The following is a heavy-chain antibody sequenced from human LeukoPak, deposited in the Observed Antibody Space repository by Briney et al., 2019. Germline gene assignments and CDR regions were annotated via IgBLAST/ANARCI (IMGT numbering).Heavy chain of an antibody. V-gene: IGHV3-48*03. D-gene: IGHD4-11*01. CDR2: ISSSGSTI. CDR3: VRDVMTTVTTVWIYYYYYMDV. J-gene: IGHJ6*03. Sequence: GGSLRLSCAASGFTFSSYEMNWVRQAPGKGLEWVSYISSSGSTIYYADSVKGRFTISRDNAKNSLYLQMNSLRAEDTAVYYCVRDVMTTVTTVWIYYYYYMDVWGKGTTVTVSS. CDR1: GFTFSSYE.